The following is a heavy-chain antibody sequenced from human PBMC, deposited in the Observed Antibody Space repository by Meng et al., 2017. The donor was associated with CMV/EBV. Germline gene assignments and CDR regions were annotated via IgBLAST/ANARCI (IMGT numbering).Heavy chain of an antibody. CDR1: GFTFSSYS. D-gene: IGHD1-14*01. V-gene: IGHV3-21*01. J-gene: IGHJ6*02. CDR3: ARVVEEPHTGYYYGMDV. CDR2: ISSSSSYI. Sequence: GGSLRLSCAASGFTFSSYSMNWVRQAPGKRLEWVSSISSSSSYIYYADSVKGRFTISRDNAKNSLYLQMNSLRAEDTAVYYCARVVEEPHTGYYYGMDVWGQGTTVTVSS.